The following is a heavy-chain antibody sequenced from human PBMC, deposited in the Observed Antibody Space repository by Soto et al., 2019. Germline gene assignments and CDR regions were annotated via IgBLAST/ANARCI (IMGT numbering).Heavy chain of an antibody. D-gene: IGHD6-13*01. CDR3: ARDRDSSSWRYYYGMDV. CDR1: GFTFSSYA. J-gene: IGHJ6*02. V-gene: IGHV3-30-3*01. CDR2: ISYDGSNK. Sequence: GGSLRLSCAASGFTFSSYAMHWVRQAPGKGLEWVAVISYDGSNKYYADSVKGRFTISRDNSKNTLYLQMNSLRAEDTAVYYCARDRDSSSWRYYYGMDVWGQGTKVTVSS.